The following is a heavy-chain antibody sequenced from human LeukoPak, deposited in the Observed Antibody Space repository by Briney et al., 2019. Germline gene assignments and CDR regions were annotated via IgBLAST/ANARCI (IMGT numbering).Heavy chain of an antibody. Sequence: SETLSLTCAVSRGSISSYYWSWIRQPPGKGLEWIGYIYYCGSPNYNPSLRSRVTISVDTSKNQFSLKLSSVTAADTAIYYCARGLTSYSRSSYWFDPWGQGTLVTVSS. D-gene: IGHD6-6*01. J-gene: IGHJ5*02. CDR1: RGSISSYY. CDR3: ARGLTSYSRSSYWFDP. CDR2: IYYCGSP. V-gene: IGHV4-59*01.